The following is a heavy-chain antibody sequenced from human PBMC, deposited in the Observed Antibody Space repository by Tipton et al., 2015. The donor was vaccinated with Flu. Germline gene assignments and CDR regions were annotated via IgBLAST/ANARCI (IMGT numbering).Heavy chain of an antibody. CDR2: IYTGGKT. J-gene: IGHJ3*02. CDR1: GFSVGSNY. V-gene: IGHV3-66*01. Sequence: CAASGFSVGSNYMSWVRQAPGKGLERVSVIYTGGKTYYADSVKGRFTISRDESKNSLYLQMHSLRAEDTAVYYCARDRAYFYDSSSPDVFDIWGQGTKVTVSS. D-gene: IGHD3-22*01. CDR3: ARDRAYFYDSSSPDVFDI.